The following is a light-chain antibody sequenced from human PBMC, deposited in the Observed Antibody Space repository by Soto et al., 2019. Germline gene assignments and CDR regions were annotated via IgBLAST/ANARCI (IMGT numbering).Light chain of an antibody. CDR3: QAWDSSTAGV. V-gene: IGLV3-1*01. J-gene: IGLJ1*01. CDR1: KLGDKY. Sequence: SYELTQPPSVSVSPGQTASITCSGDKLGDKYACWYQQRPGQSPVVVIYQDTKRPAGIPERFSGSNSGNTATLTIGGTQALDEADYYCQAWDSSTAGVFGTGTKLTVL. CDR2: QDT.